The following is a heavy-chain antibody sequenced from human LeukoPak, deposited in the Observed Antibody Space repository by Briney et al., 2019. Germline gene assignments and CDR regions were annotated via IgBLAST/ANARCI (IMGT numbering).Heavy chain of an antibody. V-gene: IGHV3-30*02. J-gene: IGHJ6*03. Sequence: PGGSLRLSCAASGFTFSSYGMHWVRQAPGKGLEWVAFIRCDGSNKYYADSVKGRFTISRDNSKNTLYLQMNSLRAEDTAVYYCAKDEKLGIDYYYYYMDVWGKGTTVTVSS. D-gene: IGHD7-27*01. CDR1: GFTFSSYG. CDR3: AKDEKLGIDYYYYYMDV. CDR2: IRCDGSNK.